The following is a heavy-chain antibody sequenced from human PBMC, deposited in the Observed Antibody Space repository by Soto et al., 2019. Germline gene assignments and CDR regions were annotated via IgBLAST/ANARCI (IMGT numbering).Heavy chain of an antibody. D-gene: IGHD2-15*01. J-gene: IGHJ4*02. Sequence: PGGSLRLSCAASGFTFSSYAMSWVRQAPGKGLEWVSAISGSGGSTYYADSVKGRFTISRDNSKNTLYLQMNSLRAEDTAVYYCAKDFGSQGCGSCYPEYYFDYWGQGTLVTVSS. CDR2: ISGSGGST. V-gene: IGHV3-23*01. CDR3: AKDFGSQGCGSCYPEYYFDY. CDR1: GFTFSSYA.